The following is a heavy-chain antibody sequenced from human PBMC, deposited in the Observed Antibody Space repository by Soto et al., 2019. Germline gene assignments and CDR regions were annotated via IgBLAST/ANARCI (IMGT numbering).Heavy chain of an antibody. CDR2: IYWDDEK. CDR1: GFSLSTSGVG. Sequence: QITLNESGPTLVKPTETLTLTGTFSGFSLSTSGVGVGWIRQSPGKAPEWLALIYWDDEKRYSASLKSRLTISKDTSKNQVVLTMANLDPADTATYHCAHRVLRTVFGLVTTTAIYFDFWGQGTPVAVSS. V-gene: IGHV2-5*02. D-gene: IGHD3-3*01. CDR3: AHRVLRTVFGLVTTTAIYFDF. J-gene: IGHJ4*02.